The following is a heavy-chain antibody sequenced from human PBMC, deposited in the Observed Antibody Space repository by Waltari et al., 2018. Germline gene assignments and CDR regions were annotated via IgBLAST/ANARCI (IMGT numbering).Heavy chain of an antibody. CDR3: ATPRGQWLVLPDY. Sequence: QVQLQESGPGLVKPSQTLSLNCTVSGGSISSGGYYWSWIRQHPGKGLEWIGYIYHSGSTYYNPSLKSRVTISVDTSKNQFSLRLSSVTAADTAVYYCATPRGQWLVLPDYWGQGTLVTVSS. J-gene: IGHJ4*02. CDR1: GGSISSGGYY. CDR2: IYHSGST. D-gene: IGHD6-19*01. V-gene: IGHV4-31*03.